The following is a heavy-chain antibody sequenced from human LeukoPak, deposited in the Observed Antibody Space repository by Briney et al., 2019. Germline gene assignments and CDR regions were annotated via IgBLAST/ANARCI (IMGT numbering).Heavy chain of an antibody. D-gene: IGHD3-22*01. CDR2: IIYSGST. V-gene: IGHV4-59*01. J-gene: IGHJ6*02. CDR1: GGSISSYD. CDR3: ARLSYYDSTGYGGYSYYGMDV. Sequence: SETLSLTCTVSGGSISSYDWSWIRQPPGKALEWIGNIIYSGSTNYNPSLKSRATMSVDTSKNQSSLKLSSVTAADTAVYYCARLSYYDSTGYGGYSYYGMDVWGQGTVVIVSS.